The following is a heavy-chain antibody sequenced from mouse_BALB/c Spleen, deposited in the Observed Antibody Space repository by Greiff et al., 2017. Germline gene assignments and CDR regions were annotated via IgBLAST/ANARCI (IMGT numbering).Heavy chain of an antibody. Sequence: VQLQQSGDDLVKPGASVKLSCKASGYTFTSYYMYWVKQRPGQGLEWIGGINPSNGGTNFNEKFKSKATLTVDKSSSTAYMQLSSLTSEDSAVYYCTRSAYYRYDWYFDVWGAGTTVTVSS. CDR3: TRSAYYRYDWYFDV. J-gene: IGHJ1*01. V-gene: IGHV1S81*02. D-gene: IGHD2-14*01. CDR1: GYTFTSYY. CDR2: INPSNGGT.